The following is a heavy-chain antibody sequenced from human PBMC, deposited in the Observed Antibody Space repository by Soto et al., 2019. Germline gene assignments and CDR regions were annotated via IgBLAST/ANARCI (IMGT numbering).Heavy chain of an antibody. V-gene: IGHV3-30-3*01. CDR1: GFTFSIYA. D-gene: IGHD6-13*01. CDR2: ISYDGSNK. CDR3: ARDXSSSWYLLYYYYYGMDV. Sequence: GSLRLSCAASGFTFSIYAMHWVRQAPGKGLEWVAVISYDGSNKYYADSVKGRFTISRDNSKNTLYLQMNSLRAEDTAVYYCARDXSSSWYLLYYYYYGMDVWGQGTTVTVSS. J-gene: IGHJ6*02.